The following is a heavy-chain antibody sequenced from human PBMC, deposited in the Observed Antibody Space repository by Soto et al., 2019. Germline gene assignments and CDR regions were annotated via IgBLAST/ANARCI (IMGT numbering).Heavy chain of an antibody. CDR1: GGTFSSYA. D-gene: IGHD3-3*01. V-gene: IGHV1-69*01. Sequence: QVQLVQSGAEVKKPGSSVKVSCKASGGTFSSYAISWVRQAPGQGLEWMGGIIPIFGTANYAQKFQGRVTITADESTSTAYRGLRSLGSEDTAVNSCARGGEVITPSYSYGRAVWGQGPRSPSP. CDR2: IIPIFGTA. CDR3: ARGGEVITPSYSYGRAV. J-gene: IGHJ6*02.